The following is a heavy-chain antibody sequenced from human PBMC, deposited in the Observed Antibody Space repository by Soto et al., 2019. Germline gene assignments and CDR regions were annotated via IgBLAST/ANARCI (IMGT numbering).Heavy chain of an antibody. Sequence: LXLTCAVSCGSISSSNWWTWVRQPPGKGLERIGEIYHSGSTNYIPSLKSRVTISVDKSKNQFSLKLTSVTAADTAVYYCATRFDGLGSYEYWGQGTLVTVSS. CDR1: CGSISSSNW. D-gene: IGHD3-10*01. CDR3: ATRFDGLGSYEY. J-gene: IGHJ4*02. V-gene: IGHV4-4*02. CDR2: IYHSGST.